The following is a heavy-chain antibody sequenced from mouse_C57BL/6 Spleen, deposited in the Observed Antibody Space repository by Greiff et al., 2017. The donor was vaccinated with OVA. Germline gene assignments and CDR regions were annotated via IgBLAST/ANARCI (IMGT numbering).Heavy chain of an antibody. Sequence: QVQLKESGVELVGPGSSVKLSCKASGYTFTSYWMHWVKQRPIQGLEWIGNIDPSDSETHYNQKFKDKATLTVDKSSSTAYMQLSSLTSEDSAVYYCARWDDGYYDYWGQGTTLTVSS. J-gene: IGHJ2*01. D-gene: IGHD2-3*01. CDR2: IDPSDSET. CDR1: GYTFTSYW. V-gene: IGHV1-52*01. CDR3: ARWDDGYYDY.